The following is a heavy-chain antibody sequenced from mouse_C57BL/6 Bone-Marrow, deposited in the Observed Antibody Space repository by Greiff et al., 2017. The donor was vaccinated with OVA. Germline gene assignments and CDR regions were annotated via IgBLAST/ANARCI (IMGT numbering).Heavy chain of an antibody. CDR1: GYTFTDYY. V-gene: IGHV1-76*01. D-gene: IGHD2-1*01. Sequence: QVQLQQSGAELVRPGASVKLSCKASGYTFTDYYINWVKQRPGQGLEWIARMYPGSGNTYYNEKFKGKATLTAEKSSSTAYMQLSSLTSEDSSVYFCARDLLCVGNWYFDVWGTGTTVTVSS. CDR2: MYPGSGNT. J-gene: IGHJ1*03. CDR3: ARDLLCVGNWYFDV.